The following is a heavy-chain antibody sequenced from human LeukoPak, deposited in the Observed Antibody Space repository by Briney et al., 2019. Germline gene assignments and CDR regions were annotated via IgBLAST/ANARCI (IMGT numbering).Heavy chain of an antibody. CDR3: ARKAYSGSSWYFDY. Sequence: PSDTLSLTCTVSSYSISSGYYWGWVRQPPGKGLEWIGSIYQSGTTFYNPSLKSRVTISVDTSKNQFSLKLSSVTAADTAMYYCARKAYSGSSWYFDYWGQGTLVIVSS. D-gene: IGHD1-26*01. V-gene: IGHV4-38-2*02. CDR1: SYSISSGYY. CDR2: IYQSGTT. J-gene: IGHJ4*02.